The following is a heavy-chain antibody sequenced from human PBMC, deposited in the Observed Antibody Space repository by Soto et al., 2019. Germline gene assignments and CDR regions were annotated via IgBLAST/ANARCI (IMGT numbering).Heavy chain of an antibody. CDR3: ARGMDIVATIEFDY. J-gene: IGHJ4*02. V-gene: IGHV1-3*01. D-gene: IGHD5-12*01. Sequence: ASVKVSCKASGYTFTIYAMHWVRQAPGQRLEWMGWINAGNGNTIYSQKFQGRVTITRDTSASTAYMELRSLRSDDSAVYYCARGMDIVATIEFDYWGQGTLVTVSS. CDR1: GYTFTIYA. CDR2: INAGNGNT.